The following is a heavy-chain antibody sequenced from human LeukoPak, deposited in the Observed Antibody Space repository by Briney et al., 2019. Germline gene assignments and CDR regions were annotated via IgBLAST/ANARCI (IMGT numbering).Heavy chain of an antibody. J-gene: IGHJ3*02. Sequence: SVKVSCKASGGTFSSYAISWVRQAPGQGLEWMGGIIPIFRTTNYEQRFRGRVTITTDESTSSVYMELSSLRSEDTAVYYCATDRPSVLPGRQDAFDIWGQGTMVTVSS. V-gene: IGHV1-69*05. CDR2: IIPIFRTT. CDR1: GGTFSSYA. CDR3: ATDRPSVLPGRQDAFDI. D-gene: IGHD3-10*01.